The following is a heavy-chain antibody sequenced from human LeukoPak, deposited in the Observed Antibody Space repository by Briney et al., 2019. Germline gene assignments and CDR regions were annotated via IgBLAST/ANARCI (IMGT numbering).Heavy chain of an antibody. CDR2: ISNRGST. CDR3: VKEVCGSYSFFVV. D-gene: IGHD3-22*01. CDR1: GASFSSHV. J-gene: IGHJ3*01. Sequence: SETLSLTCRVSGASFSSHVWSWMRQTPGMGLEWIGYISNRGSTGYNPSLRSRVTISVDAPNSEVSLNLRSVSAADTAVLSGVKEVCGSYSFFVVWRRG. V-gene: IGHV4-59*11.